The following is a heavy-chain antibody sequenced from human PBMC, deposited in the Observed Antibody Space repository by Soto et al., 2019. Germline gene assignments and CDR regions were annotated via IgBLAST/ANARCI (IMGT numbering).Heavy chain of an antibody. Sequence: GGSLRLSCAASGFTFSDYYMSWIRQAPGKGLEWVSYISSSGSTIYYADSVKGRFTISRDNAKNSLYLQMNSLRAEDTAVYYCARDWDYGSGSVCAFDIWGQGTMVTVSS. D-gene: IGHD3-10*01. J-gene: IGHJ3*02. CDR3: ARDWDYGSGSVCAFDI. CDR1: GFTFSDYY. V-gene: IGHV3-11*01. CDR2: ISSSGSTI.